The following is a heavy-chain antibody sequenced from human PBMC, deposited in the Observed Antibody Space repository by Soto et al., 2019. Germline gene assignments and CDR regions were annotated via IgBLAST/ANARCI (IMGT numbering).Heavy chain of an antibody. V-gene: IGHV1-2*04. CDR2: INPNSGGT. J-gene: IGHJ4*02. Sequence: QVQLVQSGAEVKKPGASVKVSCKASGYTFTGYYIHWVRQAPGQGLEWMGWINPNSGGTNYAQKFPGCVTMTRDSTISTAYMELSRLRSDDTAVDYCATYSSCPYYFDFWGQGTLVTVSS. D-gene: IGHD6-13*01. CDR3: ATYSSCPYYFDF. CDR1: GYTFTGYY.